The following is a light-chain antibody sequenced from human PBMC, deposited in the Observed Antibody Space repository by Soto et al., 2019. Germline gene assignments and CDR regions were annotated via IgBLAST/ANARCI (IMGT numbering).Light chain of an antibody. J-gene: IGLJ2*01. CDR2: GNS. CDR3: QSYDSSLSGSVV. CDR1: SSNIGAGYD. Sequence: QSVLTQPPSVSGAPGQRVTISCTGSSSNIGAGYDVHWYQLCPGTAPKLLIYGNSNRPSGVPDRFSGSKSGTSAYLAITGLQAEDEADYYCQSYDSSLSGSVVFGGGTKLTVL. V-gene: IGLV1-40*01.